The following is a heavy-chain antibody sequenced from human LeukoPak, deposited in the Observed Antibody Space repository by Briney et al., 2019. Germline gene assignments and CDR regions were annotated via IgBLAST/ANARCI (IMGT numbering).Heavy chain of an antibody. V-gene: IGHV1-2*02. CDR1: GYTFTGYY. CDR3: ARPYCNGGSCHDYFDY. Sequence: AASVKVSCKSSGYTFTGYYMHWVRQAPGQGLEWMGWMNPYSGGTNYAQKFQGRVTMTRDTSISTAYMELRRLSSDDTAIYYCARPYCNGGSCHDYFDYWGQGTLVSVSS. CDR2: MNPYSGGT. D-gene: IGHD2-15*01. J-gene: IGHJ4*02.